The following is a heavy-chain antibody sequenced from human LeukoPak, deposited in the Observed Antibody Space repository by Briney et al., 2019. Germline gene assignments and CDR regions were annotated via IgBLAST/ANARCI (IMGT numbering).Heavy chain of an antibody. CDR1: GVPISGFF. CDR2: INHSGGT. Sequence: PSETLSLTCAVQGVPISGFFWSWIRQPPGKGLEWIAEINHSGGTNYNPSLKSRATISVDTSENQFSLRVTPVTAADTAVYYCARIRCGHTDDRCYNHWGQGTLVTVSS. J-gene: IGHJ4*02. V-gene: IGHV4-34*01. CDR3: ARIRCGHTDDRCYNH. D-gene: IGHD2-8*01.